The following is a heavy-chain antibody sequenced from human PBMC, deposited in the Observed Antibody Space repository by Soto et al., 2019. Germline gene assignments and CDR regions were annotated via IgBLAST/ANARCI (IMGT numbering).Heavy chain of an antibody. Sequence: QPGGSVRLSCAASGVSFDDYAMHWVRQAPGKGLEWVSGISWNSGSIGYADSVKGRFTISRDNAKNSLYLQMNSLRAEDTALYYCACEVGASPYYIYGTDIGCPGATDTASS. D-gene: IGHD1-26*01. V-gene: IGHV3-9*01. CDR3: ACEVGASPYYIYGTDI. J-gene: IGHJ6*02. CDR2: ISWNSGSI. CDR1: GVSFDDYA.